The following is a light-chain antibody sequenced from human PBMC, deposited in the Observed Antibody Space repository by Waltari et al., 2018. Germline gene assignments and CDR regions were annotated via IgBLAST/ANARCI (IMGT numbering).Light chain of an antibody. CDR2: GAS. V-gene: IGKV3-15*01. CDR3: QQYNRWPPLT. J-gene: IGKJ4*01. Sequence: EVVMTQSPAALSVSPGERVTLPCKASQNIDNNLAWYQQKPGQSPRLLIYGASTRATGVPARFSGSGSGTEFTLTISSLLSEDCAVFYCQQYNRWPPLTFGGGTKVEIK. CDR1: QNIDNN.